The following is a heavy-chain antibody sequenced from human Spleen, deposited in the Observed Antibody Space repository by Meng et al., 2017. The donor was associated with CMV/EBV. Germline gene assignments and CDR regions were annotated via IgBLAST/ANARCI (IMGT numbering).Heavy chain of an antibody. J-gene: IGHJ4*02. CDR3: ARAPIDRGHGIDY. V-gene: IGHV4-39*07. D-gene: IGHD1-14*01. CDR2: VYYSGTT. Sequence: SETLSLTCTVSGGSISSSSYYWGWIRQPPGKGLEWIGSVYYSGTTYYNPSLKSRVTVSVDTSKNQFSLNLKSLSAADTAVYYCARAPIDRGHGIDYWGQGTLVTVSS. CDR1: GGSISSSSYY.